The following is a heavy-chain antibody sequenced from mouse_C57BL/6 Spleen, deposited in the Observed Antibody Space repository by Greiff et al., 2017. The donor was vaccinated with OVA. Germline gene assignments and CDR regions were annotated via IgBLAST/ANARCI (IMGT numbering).Heavy chain of an antibody. CDR3: TRGLNYYGSSYGYFDV. Sequence: DVKLQESGGGLVQPGGSMKLSCAASGFTFSDAWMDWVRQSPEKGLEWVAEIRNKANNHATYYAESVKGRFTISRDDSKSSVYLQMNSLRAEDTGIYYCTRGLNYYGSSYGYFDVWGTGTTVTVSS. V-gene: IGHV6-6*01. CDR1: GFTFSDAW. J-gene: IGHJ1*03. D-gene: IGHD1-1*01. CDR2: IRNKANNHAT.